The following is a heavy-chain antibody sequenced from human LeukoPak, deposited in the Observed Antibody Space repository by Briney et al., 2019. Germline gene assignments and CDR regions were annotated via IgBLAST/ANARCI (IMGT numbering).Heavy chain of an antibody. CDR1: GFTFSSYN. Sequence: PGGSLRLSCAASGFTFSSYNMNWVRQAPGKGLEWVSSISSSNIYYADSLKGRFTISRDNAKNTLYLQMFSLRPEDTAVYFCAKDLILWGQGTVVTVSS. CDR3: AKDLIL. V-gene: IGHV3-21*01. CDR2: ISSSNI. J-gene: IGHJ3*01.